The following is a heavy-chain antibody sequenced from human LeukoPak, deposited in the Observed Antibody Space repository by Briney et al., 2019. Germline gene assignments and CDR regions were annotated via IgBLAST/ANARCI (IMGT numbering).Heavy chain of an antibody. CDR1: GYIFTNYW. V-gene: IGHV5-51*01. CDR3: ARHLHCSGGSCYAPFFDY. D-gene: IGHD2-15*01. Sequence: GESLKISCKASGYIFTNYWISWVRQMPGKGLEWMGMIYPGDSDTKYSPSFQGRVSISADKSISTAYLQWSSLKASDTAMYYCARHLHCSGGSCYAPFFDYWGQGTLVTVSS. J-gene: IGHJ4*02. CDR2: IYPGDSDT.